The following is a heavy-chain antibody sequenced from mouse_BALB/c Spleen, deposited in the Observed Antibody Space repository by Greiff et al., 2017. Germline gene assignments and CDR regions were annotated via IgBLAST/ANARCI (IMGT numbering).Heavy chain of an antibody. V-gene: IGHV2-6-7*01. CDR1: GFSLTGYG. Sequence: VQRVESGPGLVAPSQSLSITCTVSGFSLTGYGVNWVRQPPGKGLEWLGMIWGDGSTDYNSALKSRLSISKDNSKSQVFLNMNSLQTDDTARYYCARDELYDYDFAMDYWGQGTSVTVSS. CDR2: IWGDGST. J-gene: IGHJ4*01. CDR3: ARDELYDYDFAMDY. D-gene: IGHD2-4*01.